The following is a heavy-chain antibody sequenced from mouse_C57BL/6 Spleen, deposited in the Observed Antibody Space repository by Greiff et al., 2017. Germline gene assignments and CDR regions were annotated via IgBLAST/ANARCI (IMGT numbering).Heavy chain of an antibody. V-gene: IGHV5-17*01. D-gene: IGHD2-4*01. CDR2: ISSGSSTI. CDR3: ARQDDYDLAY. Sequence: DVQLVESGGGLVKPGGSLKLSCAASGFTFSDYGMHWVRQAPEKGLEWVAYISSGSSTIYYADTVKGRFTISRDNAKNTLFLQMTSLRSEDTAMYYCARQDDYDLAYWGQGTLVTVSA. J-gene: IGHJ3*01. CDR1: GFTFSDYG.